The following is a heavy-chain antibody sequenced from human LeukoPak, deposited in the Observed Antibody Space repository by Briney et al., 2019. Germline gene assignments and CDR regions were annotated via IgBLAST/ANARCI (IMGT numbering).Heavy chain of an antibody. J-gene: IGHJ4*02. V-gene: IGHV1-2*06. CDR1: GYTFTGYY. Sequence: ASVKVSCKASGYTFTGYYMHWVRQAPGQGLEWMGRINPNSGGTNYAQKFQGRVTMTRDTSISTAYMELSRLRSDDTAVYYCAREAARVGGYYFDYWGQGTLVTVSS. D-gene: IGHD3-10*01. CDR2: INPNSGGT. CDR3: AREAARVGGYYFDY.